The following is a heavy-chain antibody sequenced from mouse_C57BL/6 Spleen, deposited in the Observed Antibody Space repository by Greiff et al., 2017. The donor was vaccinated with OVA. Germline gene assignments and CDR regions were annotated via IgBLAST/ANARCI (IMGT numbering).Heavy chain of an antibody. Sequence: VQLQQPGTELVKPGASVKLSCKASGYTFTSYWMHWVKQRPGQGLEWIGNINPSNGGTNYNETFKSKATLTVDKSSSTAYMQLSSLTSEDSAVYYCARARYDYDRGDWYFDVWGTGTTVTVSS. CDR2: INPSNGGT. J-gene: IGHJ1*03. D-gene: IGHD2-4*01. CDR1: GYTFTSYW. V-gene: IGHV1-53*01. CDR3: ARARYDYDRGDWYFDV.